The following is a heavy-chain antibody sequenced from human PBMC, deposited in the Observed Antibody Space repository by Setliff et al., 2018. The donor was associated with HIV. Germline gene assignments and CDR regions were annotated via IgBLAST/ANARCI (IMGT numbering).Heavy chain of an antibody. V-gene: IGHV4-38-2*01. CDR3: AARNSGNPTRHFDY. CDR1: GYSISNGYY. J-gene: IGHJ4*02. Sequence: TLSLTCALSGYSISNGYYWGWIRQSSGKGLEWIGSIYHSGSTFYNPSLRSRVTISVDTSQDQFSLRLTSVTAADTAVYYCAARNSGNPTRHFDYWGQGTLVTVSS. D-gene: IGHD3-10*01. CDR2: IYHSGST.